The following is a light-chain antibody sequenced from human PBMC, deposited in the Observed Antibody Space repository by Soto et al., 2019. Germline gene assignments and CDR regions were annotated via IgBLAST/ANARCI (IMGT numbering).Light chain of an antibody. CDR2: WAS. V-gene: IGKV4-1*01. Sequence: DIVMTQSPDSLAVSLGERATINCKSSQSVLYSSNNRNYLAWYQHKPGQPPRLLIHWASTRESGVPDRFSGSGSGTDFTLTISSLQAEDVAVYYCQQYYSTLTFGQGTKVEIK. J-gene: IGKJ1*01. CDR1: QSVLYSSNNRNY. CDR3: QQYYSTLT.